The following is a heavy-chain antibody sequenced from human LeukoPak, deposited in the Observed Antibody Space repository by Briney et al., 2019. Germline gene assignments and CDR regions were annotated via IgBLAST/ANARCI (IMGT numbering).Heavy chain of an antibody. CDR1: GFTFSAYS. Sequence: PGGSLRLSCAAFGFTFSAYSINWVRQAPGRGLEWVSSISSSGTYIYYADSVKGRFTISRDNAKNSLSLQMNSLRAEDTAVYYCARDFRYSGSYHHWFDPWGQGTLVTVSS. V-gene: IGHV3-21*01. J-gene: IGHJ5*02. CDR2: ISSSGTYI. CDR3: ARDFRYSGSYHHWFDP. D-gene: IGHD1-26*01.